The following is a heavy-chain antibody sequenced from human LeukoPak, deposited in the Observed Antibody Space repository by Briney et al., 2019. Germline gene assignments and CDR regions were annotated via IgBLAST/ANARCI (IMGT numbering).Heavy chain of an antibody. CDR1: GGSISSGSYY. V-gene: IGHV4-61*02. J-gene: IGHJ2*01. D-gene: IGHD3-22*01. Sequence: PSQTLSLTCTVSGGSISSGSYYWSWIRQPAGKGLEWIGRIYTSGAPNYNPSLKSRVTISVDTSKNQFSLKLSSVTAADTAVYYCAREDTPLYYDSSGYYYRYWYFDLWGRGTLVTVSS. CDR3: AREDTPLYYDSSGYYYRYWYFDL. CDR2: IYTSGAP.